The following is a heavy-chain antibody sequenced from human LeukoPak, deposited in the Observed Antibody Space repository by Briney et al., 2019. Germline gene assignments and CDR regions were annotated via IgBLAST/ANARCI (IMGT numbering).Heavy chain of an antibody. CDR3: ARGRRGYSYGPIFDP. CDR2: INHSGST. Sequence: KASETLSLTCAVSGGSISSGGYSWSWIRQPPGKGLEWIGEINHSGSTNYNPSLKSRVTISVDTSKNQFSLKLSSVTAADTAVYYCARGRRGYSYGPIFDPWGQGTLVTVSS. CDR1: GGSISSGGYS. J-gene: IGHJ5*02. V-gene: IGHV4-34*01. D-gene: IGHD5-18*01.